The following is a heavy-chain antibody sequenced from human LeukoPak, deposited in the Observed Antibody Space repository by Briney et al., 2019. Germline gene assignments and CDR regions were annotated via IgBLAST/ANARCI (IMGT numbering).Heavy chain of an antibody. D-gene: IGHD3-9*01. V-gene: IGHV3-21*01. CDR2: IDYDSSHI. Sequence: AGGSLRLSCAASGFTFSNSAMNWVRQGPGKGLEWGSSIDYDSSHIYYAASVRGRFTISRDNARNSVYLQMNSLRVEDTAVYYCARDPLRYLRVGHYDYWGQGTLVAVSS. CDR3: ARDPLRYLRVGHYDY. J-gene: IGHJ4*02. CDR1: GFTFSNSA.